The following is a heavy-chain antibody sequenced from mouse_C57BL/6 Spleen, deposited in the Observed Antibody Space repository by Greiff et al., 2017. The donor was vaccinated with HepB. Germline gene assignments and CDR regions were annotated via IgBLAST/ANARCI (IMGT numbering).Heavy chain of an antibody. D-gene: IGHD2-1*01. J-gene: IGHJ1*03. CDR1: GYTFTSYW. CDR3: ASIYYGNNRYWYFDV. Sequence: QVQLQQPGAELVKPGASVKLSCKASGYTFTSYWMHWVKQRPGQGLEWIGMIHPNSGSTNYNEKFKSKATLTVDKSSSTAYMQLSSLTSEDSAVYYCASIYYGNNRYWYFDVWGTGTTVTVSS. CDR2: IHPNSGST. V-gene: IGHV1-64*01.